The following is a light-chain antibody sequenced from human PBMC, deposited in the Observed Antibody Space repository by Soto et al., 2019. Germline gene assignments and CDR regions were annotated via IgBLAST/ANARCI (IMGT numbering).Light chain of an antibody. Sequence: ESVLMPVLGAPSLSPEERATLSCRASQSVSSSYLAWYQQKPGQAPRLLIYGASSRATGIPDRFSGSGSGTDFTLTISRLEPEDFAVYYCQQYGSSLITFGQGTRLEIK. CDR3: QQYGSSLIT. CDR2: GAS. CDR1: QSVSSSY. V-gene: IGKV3-20*01. J-gene: IGKJ5*01.